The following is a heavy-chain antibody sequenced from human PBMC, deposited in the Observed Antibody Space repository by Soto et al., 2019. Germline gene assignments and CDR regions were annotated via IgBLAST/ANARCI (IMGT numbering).Heavy chain of an antibody. D-gene: IGHD2-21*02. J-gene: IGHJ6*02. CDR1: GFAFSSHP. V-gene: IGHV3-23*01. CDR3: ASLGVGDWANYYYYYGMDV. Sequence: VQLLESGGGLAQPGGSLRLSCAASGFAFSSHPMSWVRQAPEKGLEWVAGISDGGDLTYNADSVRGRFTISRDNSRNTLFLQMNSLRAEDTAVYYCASLGVGDWANYYYYYGMDVWGQGTTVTVSS. CDR2: ISDGGDLT.